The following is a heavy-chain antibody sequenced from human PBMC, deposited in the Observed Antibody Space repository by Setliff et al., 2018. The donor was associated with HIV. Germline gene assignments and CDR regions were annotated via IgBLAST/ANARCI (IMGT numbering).Heavy chain of an antibody. CDR2: VSYSGSV. D-gene: IGHD2-15*01. CDR3: ARGRGRAPLSYYFDS. Sequence: PSETLSLTCTVPPGSISVYYWTWVRQPPGRGLEWVGYVSYSGSVSYNPSLNSRVTMSIDASRDQFSLKLNSVTVADTAIYYCARGRGRAPLSYYFDSWGQGRLVTVSS. V-gene: IGHV4-59*01. CDR1: PGSISVYY. J-gene: IGHJ4*02.